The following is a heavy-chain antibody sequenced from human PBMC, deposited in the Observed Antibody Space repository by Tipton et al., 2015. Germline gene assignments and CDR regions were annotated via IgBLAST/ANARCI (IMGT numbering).Heavy chain of an antibody. J-gene: IGHJ4*02. Sequence: SLRLSCAASGFTVSNNHLTWVRQAPAKGLEWVSIIYNDGRTYYAESVKGRFSISRDNAKNSLYLQMNSLRAEDTAVYYCARGYTDFDYWGQGTLVTVSS. D-gene: IGHD5-24*01. V-gene: IGHV3-53*01. CDR1: GFTVSNNH. CDR3: ARGYTDFDY. CDR2: IYNDGRT.